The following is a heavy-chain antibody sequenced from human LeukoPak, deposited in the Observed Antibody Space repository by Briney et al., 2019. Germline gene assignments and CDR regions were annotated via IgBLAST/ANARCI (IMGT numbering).Heavy chain of an antibody. D-gene: IGHD1-26*01. Sequence: ASVKVPRKTSGYIFTNYGISWVRQAPGQGLEWMGRISVYNGNTKYAQKFQGRVTMTTDTSTNTVYMELRSLRSDDTAVYYCARGSGSFEDGGEYFDYWGQGTLVPVSS. CDR3: ARGSGSFEDGGEYFDY. V-gene: IGHV1-18*01. CDR1: GYIFTNYG. CDR2: ISVYNGNT. J-gene: IGHJ4*02.